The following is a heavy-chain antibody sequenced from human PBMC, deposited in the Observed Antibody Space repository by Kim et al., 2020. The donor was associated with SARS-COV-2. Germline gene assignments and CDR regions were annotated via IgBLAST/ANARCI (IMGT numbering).Heavy chain of an antibody. J-gene: IGHJ6*02. V-gene: IGHV4-59*13. Sequence: SETLSLTCTVSDGSINSYYWSWIRQPPGKGLEWIGYIYYSGGTKYNPSLKSRVTISVDTSRNQFSLKLTSVTAADTAVYYCARGPFADYYYYYAMDVWGQGTTVTVSS. D-gene: IGHD3-10*01. CDR3: ARGPFADYYYYYAMDV. CDR1: DGSINSYY. CDR2: IYYSGGT.